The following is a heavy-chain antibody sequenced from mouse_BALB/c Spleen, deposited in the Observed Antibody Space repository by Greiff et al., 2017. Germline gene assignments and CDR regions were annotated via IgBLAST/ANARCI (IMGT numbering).Heavy chain of an antibody. J-gene: IGHJ3*01. V-gene: IGHV5-6-4*01. CDR2: ISSGGSYT. CDR1: GFTFSSYT. Sequence: EVKLVESGGGLVKPGGSLKLSCAASGFTFSSYTMSWVRQTPEKRLEWVATISSGGSYTYYPDSVKGRFTISRDNAKNTLYLQMSSLKSEDTAMYYCTSHRYDGTYWGQGTLVTVSA. D-gene: IGHD2-14*01. CDR3: TSHRYDGTY.